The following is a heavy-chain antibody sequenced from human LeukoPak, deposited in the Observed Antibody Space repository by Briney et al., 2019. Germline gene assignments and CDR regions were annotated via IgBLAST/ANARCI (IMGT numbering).Heavy chain of an antibody. CDR3: AKSRCSTSCYGIDYFDY. Sequence: GGSLRLSCAASGFTFSSYGMHWVRQAPGKGLEWVAVISYDGSNKYYADSVKGRFTISRDNSKNTLYLQMNSLRAGDTAVYYCAKSRCSTSCYGIDYFDYWGQGTLVTVSS. J-gene: IGHJ4*02. CDR1: GFTFSSYG. CDR2: ISYDGSNK. D-gene: IGHD2-2*01. V-gene: IGHV3-30*18.